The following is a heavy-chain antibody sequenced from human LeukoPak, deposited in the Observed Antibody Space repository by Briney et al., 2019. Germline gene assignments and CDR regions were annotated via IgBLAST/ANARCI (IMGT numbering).Heavy chain of an antibody. V-gene: IGHV3-20*04. Sequence: PGGSLRLSCAASGFTFDDYGMSWVRQAPGKGLEWVSGINWNGGSTGYADSVKGRFTISRDNAKNSLYLQMNSLRAEDTALYYCASHIGSLGELSGLDYWGQGTLVTVSS. J-gene: IGHJ4*02. CDR3: ASHIGSLGELSGLDY. CDR1: GFTFDDYG. D-gene: IGHD3-10*01. CDR2: INWNGGST.